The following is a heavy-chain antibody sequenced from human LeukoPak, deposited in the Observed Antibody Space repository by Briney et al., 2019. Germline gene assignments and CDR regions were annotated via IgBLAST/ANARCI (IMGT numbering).Heavy chain of an antibody. CDR2: ISSSSSYI. Sequence: GGSLRLSCAASGFTFSSYSMNWVRQAPGKGLEWVSSISSSSSYIYYADSVKGRFTISRDNAKNSLYLQMNSLRAEDTAVYYCARVGYQLLYGLDYWGQGTLVTVSS. J-gene: IGHJ4*02. CDR1: GFTFSSYS. V-gene: IGHV3-21*01. D-gene: IGHD2-2*02. CDR3: ARVGYQLLYGLDY.